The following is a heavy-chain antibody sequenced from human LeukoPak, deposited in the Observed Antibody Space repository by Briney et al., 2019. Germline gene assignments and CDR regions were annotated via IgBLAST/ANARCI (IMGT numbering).Heavy chain of an antibody. CDR1: GYSISSGYY. Sequence: SETLSLTCAVSGYSISSGYYWGWIRQPPGKGLEWIGSIYHSGSTYYNPSLKSRVTISVDTSKNQFSLKLSSVTAADTAVYYCARSVVVVAATPIYYFDYWGQGTLVTVSS. CDR2: IYHSGST. V-gene: IGHV4-38-2*01. J-gene: IGHJ4*02. D-gene: IGHD2-15*01. CDR3: ARSVVVVAATPIYYFDY.